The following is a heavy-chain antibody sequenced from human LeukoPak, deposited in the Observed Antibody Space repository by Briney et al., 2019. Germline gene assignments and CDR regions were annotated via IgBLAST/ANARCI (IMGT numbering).Heavy chain of an antibody. CDR1: GGSISSSSYY. CDR3: ARHRMYYYDSSGRGVADAFDI. Sequence: TSETLSLTCTVSGGSISSSSYYWGWLRQPPGKGLEWIVSIYYSGSTYYNPSLKSRDTISVDTSKNQFSLKLSSVTAADTAVYYCARHRMYYYDSSGRGVADAFDIWGQGTMVTVSS. CDR2: IYYSGST. V-gene: IGHV4-39*01. D-gene: IGHD3-22*01. J-gene: IGHJ3*02.